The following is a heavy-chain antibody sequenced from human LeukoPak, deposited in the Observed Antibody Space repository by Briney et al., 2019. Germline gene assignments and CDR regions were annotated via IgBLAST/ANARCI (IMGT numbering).Heavy chain of an antibody. J-gene: IGHJ6*02. CDR1: GFTFSSYG. CDR2: IWYDGSNK. D-gene: IGHD2-2*01. CDR3: ARLPIDCSSTSYSYYYYYGMDV. Sequence: GRSLRLSCAASGFTFSSYGMHWVRQAPGKGLEWVAVIWYDGSNKYYADSVKGRFTISRDNSKNTLYLQRNSLRAEDTAVYYCARLPIDCSSTSYSYYYYYGMDVWGQGATVTVSS. V-gene: IGHV3-33*01.